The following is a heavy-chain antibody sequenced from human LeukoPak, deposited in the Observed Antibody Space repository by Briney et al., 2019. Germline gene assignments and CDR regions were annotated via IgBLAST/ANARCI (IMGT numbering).Heavy chain of an antibody. V-gene: IGHV1-18*01. Sequence: RASVKVSCKASGYTFTSYGISWVRQAPGQGLEWMGWISAYNGNTNYAQKLQGRVTMTTDTSTSTAYMELRSLRSDDTAVYYCARVVIHYDILTGYLGSIRGYQPDYWGQGTLVTVSS. CDR1: GYTFTSYG. CDR2: ISAYNGNT. J-gene: IGHJ4*02. CDR3: ARVVIHYDILTGYLGSIRGYQPDY. D-gene: IGHD3-9*01.